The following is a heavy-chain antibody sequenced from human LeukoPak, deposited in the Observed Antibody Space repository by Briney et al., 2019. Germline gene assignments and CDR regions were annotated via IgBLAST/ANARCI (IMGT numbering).Heavy chain of an antibody. CDR2: IYYSGST. V-gene: IGHV4-59*08. CDR3: AGRFSGSYYNWFDP. Sequence: SETLSLTCTVSGGSISSYYWSWIRQPAGKGLEWIGDIYYSGSTNYNPSLKSRVTISVDTSKKQFSLKLSPVTAADTAVYYCAGRFSGSYYNWFDPWGQGTRVTVSS. J-gene: IGHJ5*02. D-gene: IGHD1-26*01. CDR1: GGSISSYY.